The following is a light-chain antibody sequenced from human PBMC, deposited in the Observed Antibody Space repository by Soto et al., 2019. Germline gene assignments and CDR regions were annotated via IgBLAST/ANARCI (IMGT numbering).Light chain of an antibody. CDR3: QQYGNSPLT. J-gene: IGKJ1*01. CDR1: QSVSSSY. Sequence: EIVLTQSPGTLSLSPGERATLSCRASQSVSSSYLAWYQQKPGQAPRLLIYGASSRATGIPDRFGGSGSGTDFTLTISRLEPEDFAVYYCQQYGNSPLTFGQGTKVEIK. CDR2: GAS. V-gene: IGKV3-20*01.